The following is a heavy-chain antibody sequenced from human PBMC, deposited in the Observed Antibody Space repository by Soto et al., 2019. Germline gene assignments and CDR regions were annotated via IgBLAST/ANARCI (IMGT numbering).Heavy chain of an antibody. D-gene: IGHD6-6*01. J-gene: IGHJ5*02. CDR2: IYHSGST. Sequence: SETLSLTCAVSGGSISSGGYSWSWIRQPPGKGLEWIGYIYHSGSTYYNPSLKSRVTISVDRSKNQFSLKLSSVTAADTAVYYCARDSRSLGGRFDPWGQGTLVTVSS. CDR1: GGSISSGGYS. V-gene: IGHV4-30-2*01. CDR3: ARDSRSLGGRFDP.